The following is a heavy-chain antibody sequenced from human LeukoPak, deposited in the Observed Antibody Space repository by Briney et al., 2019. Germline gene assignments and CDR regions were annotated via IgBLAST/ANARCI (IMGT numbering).Heavy chain of an antibody. V-gene: IGHV1-2*06. CDR1: GYTFSDYY. D-gene: IGHD2-21*01. Sequence: ASVKVSCKASGYTFSDYYIHWVLQAPGQGLEWMGRINPNSGGTNYAQKFQGRVTLTRDTSISTAYVGLSRLTSDDTALYYCARDYYGGAFDYWGQGTLVTVSS. CDR3: ARDYYGGAFDY. J-gene: IGHJ4*02. CDR2: INPNSGGT.